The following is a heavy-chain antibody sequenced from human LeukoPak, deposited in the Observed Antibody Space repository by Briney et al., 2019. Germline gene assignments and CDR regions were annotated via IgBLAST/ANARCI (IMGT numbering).Heavy chain of an antibody. Sequence: ASVKVSCKASGYTFTSYYMHWVRQAPGQGLEWMGIINPSGGSTSYAQKFQGRVTMTRDTSISTAYMELSRLRSDDTAVYYCAREYRAMAITSNPFDIWGQGTMVTVSS. J-gene: IGHJ3*02. CDR1: GYTFTSYY. D-gene: IGHD3-22*01. CDR2: INPSGGST. V-gene: IGHV1-46*01. CDR3: AREYRAMAITSNPFDI.